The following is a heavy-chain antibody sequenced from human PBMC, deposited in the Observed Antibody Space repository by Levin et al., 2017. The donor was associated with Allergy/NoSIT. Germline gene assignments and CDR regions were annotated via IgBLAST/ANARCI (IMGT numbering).Heavy chain of an antibody. Sequence: GGSLRLSCAASGFTFDDYAMHWVRQAPGKGLEWVSGISWNSGSIGYADSVKGRFTISRDNAKNSLYLQMNSLRAEDTALYYCAKAGSVGWWELPYDWGQGTLVTVSS. J-gene: IGHJ4*02. CDR2: ISWNSGSI. V-gene: IGHV3-9*01. CDR1: GFTFDDYA. CDR3: AKAGSVGWWELPYD. D-gene: IGHD1-26*01.